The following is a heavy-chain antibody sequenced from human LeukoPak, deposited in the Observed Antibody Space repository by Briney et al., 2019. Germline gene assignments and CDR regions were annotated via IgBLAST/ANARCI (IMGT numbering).Heavy chain of an antibody. V-gene: IGHV4-59*01. CDR3: ARDRLQLQS. J-gene: IGHJ5*02. CDR1: GGSISNYY. D-gene: IGHD1-1*01. Sequence: SETLSLTCTVSGGSISNYYWNWIRQPPGKGLEWIGYIYYTGNTNYNPSLKSRVTISVDTSKNQFSLKLSSVTAADTAVYYCARDRLQLQSWGQGTLVTDSS. CDR2: IYYTGNT.